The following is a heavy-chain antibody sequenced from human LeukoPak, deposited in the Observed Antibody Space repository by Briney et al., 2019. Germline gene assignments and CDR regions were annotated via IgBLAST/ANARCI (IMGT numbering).Heavy chain of an antibody. V-gene: IGHV3-23*01. CDR1: GFTFSSYA. Sequence: PGGSLRLSCAASGFTFSSYAMSWVRQAPGKGLEWVSAISGSGGSTYYADSVKGRFTISRDNSKNTLYLQMNSLRAEDTAVYYCAKVGYGSGSYYNKGDAFDIWGQGTMVTVSS. CDR3: AKVGYGSGSYYNKGDAFDI. J-gene: IGHJ3*02. D-gene: IGHD3-10*01. CDR2: ISGSGGST.